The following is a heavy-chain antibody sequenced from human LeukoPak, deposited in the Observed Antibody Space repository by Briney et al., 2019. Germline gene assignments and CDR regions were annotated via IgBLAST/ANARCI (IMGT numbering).Heavy chain of an antibody. CDR3: ARLEMRDSSGYYPPGWFDP. CDR2: IYYSGST. D-gene: IGHD3-22*01. Sequence: SETLSLTCTVSGGSISSSSYYWGWIRQPPGKGLEWIGSIYYSGSTYYNPSLKSRVTISVDTSKNQFSLKLSSVTAADTAVYYCARLEMRDSSGYYPPGWFDPWGQGTLVTVSS. V-gene: IGHV4-39*07. CDR1: GGSISSSSYY. J-gene: IGHJ5*02.